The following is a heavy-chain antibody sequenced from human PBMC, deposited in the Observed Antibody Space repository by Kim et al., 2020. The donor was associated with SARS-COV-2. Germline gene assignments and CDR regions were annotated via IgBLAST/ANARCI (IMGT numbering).Heavy chain of an antibody. CDR1: GYSFTSYW. J-gene: IGHJ6*02. V-gene: IGHV5-51*01. CDR2: IYPGDSDT. Sequence: GESLKISCKGSGYSFTSYWIGWVRQMPGKGLEWMGIIYPGDSDTRYSPSFQGQVTISADKSISTAYLQWSSLKASDTAMYYCARVRSSSISPHYYYGMDVWGQGTTVTVSS. CDR3: ARVRSSSISPHYYYGMDV. D-gene: IGHD6-13*01.